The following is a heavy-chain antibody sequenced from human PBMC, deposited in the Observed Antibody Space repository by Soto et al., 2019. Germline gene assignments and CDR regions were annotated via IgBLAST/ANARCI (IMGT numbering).Heavy chain of an antibody. CDR2: ISFDGSNQ. CDR1: GFAFSTYA. V-gene: IGHV3-30-3*01. Sequence: QVQLVESGGGVVQPGTSLRVSCAASGFAFSTYAMHWVRQAPGKGLEWVALISFDGSNQYYADSVKGRFTISRDNSRNTLYLQMNSLRTEDTAVYYCRGRQLWPVPEDYWGQGTLVTVSS. J-gene: IGHJ4*02. D-gene: IGHD5-18*01. CDR3: RGRQLWPVPEDY.